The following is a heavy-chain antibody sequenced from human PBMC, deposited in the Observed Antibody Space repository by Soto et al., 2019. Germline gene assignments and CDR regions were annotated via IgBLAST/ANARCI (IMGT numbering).Heavy chain of an antibody. D-gene: IGHD1-26*01. CDR3: AREYSYFDY. CDR2: ISSSSSTI. V-gene: IGHV3-48*01. CDR1: GFTFSSYS. J-gene: IGHJ4*02. Sequence: GGSLRLSCAASGFTFSSYSMNWVRQAPGKGLEWVSYISSSSSTIYYADSVKGRFTISRDNAKNSLYLQMNSLRAEDTAVYYCAREYSYFDYWGQGTLVTVSS.